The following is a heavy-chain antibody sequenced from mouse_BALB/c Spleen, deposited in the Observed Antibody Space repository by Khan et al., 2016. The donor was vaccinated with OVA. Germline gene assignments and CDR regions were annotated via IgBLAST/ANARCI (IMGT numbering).Heavy chain of an antibody. CDR1: GYTFTSYW. CDR2: IAPGSASD. CDR3: ARSNYYSRSLYAMDY. J-gene: IGHJ4*01. Sequence: DLVKPGASVKLSCKASGYTFTSYWINWIKQRPGQGLEWIGQIAPGSASDYYNEMFKGKATLTVDTSSNTAYIQLSSLSSEDSAVYFCARSNYYSRSLYAMDYWGQGTSVTVSS. V-gene: IGHV1S41*01. D-gene: IGHD1-1*01.